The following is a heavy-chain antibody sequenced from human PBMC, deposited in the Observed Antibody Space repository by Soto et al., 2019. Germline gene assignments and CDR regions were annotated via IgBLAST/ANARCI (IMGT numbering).Heavy chain of an antibody. D-gene: IGHD6-6*01. CDR3: ARGLYSSSSPQLGYYYGMDV. V-gene: IGHV1-69*06. CDR2: IIPIFGTA. Sequence: SVKVSCKASGGTFSSYAISWVRQAPGQGLEWMGGIIPIFGTANYAQKFQGRVTITADKSTSTAYMELSSLRSQDTAVYYCARGLYSSSSPQLGYYYGMDVWGQGTTVTVSS. CDR1: GGTFSSYA. J-gene: IGHJ6*02.